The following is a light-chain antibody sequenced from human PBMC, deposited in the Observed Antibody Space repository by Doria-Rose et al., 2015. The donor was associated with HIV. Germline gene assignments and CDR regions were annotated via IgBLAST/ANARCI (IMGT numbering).Light chain of an antibody. CDR2: KAS. J-gene: IGKJ1*01. V-gene: IGKV1-5*03. CDR3: QHFDKYFSWT. CDR1: PSISNW. Sequence: TQSPSTLSASVGDRVTITCRASPSISNWLAWYQQNPGQASKLLIYKASTLQSGVPSRFRGSGSGTEFTLTINSLQPDDFATYYCQHFDKYFSWTFGHGTKVDIK.